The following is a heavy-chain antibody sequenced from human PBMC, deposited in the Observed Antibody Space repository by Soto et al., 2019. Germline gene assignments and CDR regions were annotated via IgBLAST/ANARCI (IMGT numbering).Heavy chain of an antibody. CDR1: GFTFSSYA. Sequence: LRLSCAASGFTFSSYAMSWVRQAPGKGLEWVSAISGSGGSTYYADSVKGRFTISRDNSKNTLYLQMNSLRAEDTAVYYCAKVMTPSPYSSGWSRADYYYGMDVWAKGPRSPSP. CDR2: ISGSGGST. J-gene: IGHJ6*02. CDR3: AKVMTPSPYSSGWSRADYYYGMDV. D-gene: IGHD6-19*01. V-gene: IGHV3-23*01.